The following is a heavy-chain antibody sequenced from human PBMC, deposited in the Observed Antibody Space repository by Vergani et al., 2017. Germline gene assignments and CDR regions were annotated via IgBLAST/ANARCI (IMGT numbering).Heavy chain of an antibody. D-gene: IGHD2-15*01. Sequence: QVQLVQSGAEVKKPGASVKVSCKASGYTFTSYDINWVRQATGQGLEWMGWMNHNSGNTGYAQKFQVRVTMTRNTSISTAYMELSSLRSEDTAVYYCARGLHEKNSVLLGVWGQGTTVTVSS. CDR3: ARGLHEKNSVLLGV. CDR1: GYTFTSYD. V-gene: IGHV1-8*01. CDR2: MNHNSGNT. J-gene: IGHJ6*02.